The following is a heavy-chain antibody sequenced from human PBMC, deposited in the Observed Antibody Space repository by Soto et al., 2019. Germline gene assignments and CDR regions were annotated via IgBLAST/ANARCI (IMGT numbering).Heavy chain of an antibody. J-gene: IGHJ4*02. V-gene: IGHV3-72*01. Sequence: EVQLVESGGGLVQPGGSLRLSCAASGFTFSDHCMDWVRQAPGKGLEWVGRTRNKANSYTTEYPASVQVRFTISRDDSKSAVYMQMLCLKTEDTAVYYCARYYSGSDYAKNDYFDYWGQGTLVTVSS. CDR1: GFTFSDHC. CDR2: TRNKANSYTT. CDR3: ARYYSGSDYAKNDYFDY. D-gene: IGHD1-26*01.